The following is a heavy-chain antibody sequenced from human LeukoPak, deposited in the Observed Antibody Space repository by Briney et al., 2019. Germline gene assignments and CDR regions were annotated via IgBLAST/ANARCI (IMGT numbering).Heavy chain of an antibody. CDR2: IYYSGST. Sequence: PSETLSLTCTVSGGSISSYYWSWLRQPPGKGLEWIGYIYYSGSTNYNPTLKSRVTISIDTSKNQFSLKLSSVTAADTAVYYCARDGLWIQNSFDTWGQGTVVTVSS. D-gene: IGHD5-18*01. V-gene: IGHV4-59*12. J-gene: IGHJ3*02. CDR3: ARDGLWIQNSFDT. CDR1: GGSISSYY.